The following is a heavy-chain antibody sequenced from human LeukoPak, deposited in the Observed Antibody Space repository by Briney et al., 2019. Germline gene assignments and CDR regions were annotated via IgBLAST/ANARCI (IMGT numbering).Heavy chain of an antibody. V-gene: IGHV3-48*03. J-gene: IGHJ4*02. D-gene: IGHD2-2*02. CDR2: SGISETAT. CDR3: AIYAPRDPDFGY. Sequence: GGSLRLSCAAPGFTFSGRDMNWVRQAPGKGLEWISYSGISETATLYADSVKGRFTISRENAKNSLYLQMNSPPVEDTAVYCGAIYAPRDPDFGYWRQGRLVTVS. CDR1: GFTFSGRD.